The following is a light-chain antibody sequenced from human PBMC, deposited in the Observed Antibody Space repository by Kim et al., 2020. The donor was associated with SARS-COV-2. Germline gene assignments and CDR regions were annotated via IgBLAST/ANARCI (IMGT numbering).Light chain of an antibody. CDR2: DVS. CDR3: STYTSGSTIV. CDR1: SSDVGGYNY. J-gene: IGLJ3*02. V-gene: IGLV2-14*03. Sequence: QSALTQPASVTGSPGQSITISCTGTSSDVGGYNYFSWYQQHPGKAPKLMIYDVSNRPSGISNRFSGSKSGNTASLTISGLQAEEEADYYCSTYTSGSTIVFGGGTKLTVL.